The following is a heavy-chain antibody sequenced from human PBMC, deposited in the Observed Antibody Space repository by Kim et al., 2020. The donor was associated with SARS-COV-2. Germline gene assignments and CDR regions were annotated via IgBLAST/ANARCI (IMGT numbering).Heavy chain of an antibody. CDR2: INTNTGNP. J-gene: IGHJ6*02. CDR3: ARKYYDFWSGYSNYYYYGMDV. CDR1: GYTFTSYA. V-gene: IGHV7-4-1*02. D-gene: IGHD3-3*01. Sequence: ASVKVSCKASGYTFTSYAMNWVRQAPGQGLEWMGWINTNTGNPTYAQGFTGRFVFSLDTSVSTAYLQISSLKAEDTAVYYCARKYYDFWSGYSNYYYYGMDVWGQGTTVTVSS.